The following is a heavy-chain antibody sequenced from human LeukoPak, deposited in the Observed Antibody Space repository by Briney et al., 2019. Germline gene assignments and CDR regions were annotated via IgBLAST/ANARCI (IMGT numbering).Heavy chain of an antibody. Sequence: GGSLRLSCAAFGFPLSSYAMSWVRQAPGKGLEWVSATSSSDAGTYHADSVRGRFTISRDNSKNTLYLQMNSLRAEDTAVYYCAKDPMTTVTTVDSDWGQGTLVTVSS. CDR1: GFPLSSYA. CDR2: TSSSDAGT. D-gene: IGHD4-17*01. J-gene: IGHJ4*02. V-gene: IGHV3-23*01. CDR3: AKDPMTTVTTVDSD.